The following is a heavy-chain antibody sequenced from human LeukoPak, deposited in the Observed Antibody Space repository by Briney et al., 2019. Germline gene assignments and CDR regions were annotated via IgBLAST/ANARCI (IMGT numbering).Heavy chain of an antibody. CDR1: GFSVSGTY. Sequence: GGSLRLSCAASGFSVSGTYMSWGRQAPGKGLEWVSIIYSGGKTYYADSVKGRFTISRDDSKNTVYLQINSLRADDTAVYYCARAYYYGDWGQGTLVTVSS. CDR3: ARAYYYGD. CDR2: IYSGGKT. J-gene: IGHJ4*02. D-gene: IGHD3-10*01. V-gene: IGHV3-53*01.